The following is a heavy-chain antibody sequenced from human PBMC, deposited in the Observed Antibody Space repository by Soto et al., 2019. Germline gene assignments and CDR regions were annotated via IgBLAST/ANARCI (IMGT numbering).Heavy chain of an antibody. D-gene: IGHD2-15*01. Sequence: GESLKISCKGSGYSFTSYWISWVRQMPGKGLEWMGRIDPSDSYTNYSPSFQGHVTISADKSISTAYLQWSSLKASDTAMYYCAKLAGYCSGNSCHGDYAMDVWGQGTTVTVSS. V-gene: IGHV5-10-1*01. J-gene: IGHJ6*02. CDR1: GYSFTSYW. CDR2: IDPSDSYT. CDR3: AKLAGYCSGNSCHGDYAMDV.